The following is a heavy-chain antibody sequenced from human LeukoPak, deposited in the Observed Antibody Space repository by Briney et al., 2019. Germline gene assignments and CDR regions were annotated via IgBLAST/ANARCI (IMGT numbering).Heavy chain of an antibody. CDR3: ARLSVGGYSYGTIRKTFDY. CDR1: GGSISSGGYY. D-gene: IGHD5-18*01. CDR2: IYYSGST. J-gene: IGHJ4*02. Sequence: KSSETLSLTCTVSGGSISSGGYYWSWIRQHPGKGLEWIGYIYYSGSTYYNPSLKSRVTISVDTSKNQFSLKLSSVTAADTAVYYCARLSVGGYSYGTIRKTFDYWGQETLVTVSS. V-gene: IGHV4-31*03.